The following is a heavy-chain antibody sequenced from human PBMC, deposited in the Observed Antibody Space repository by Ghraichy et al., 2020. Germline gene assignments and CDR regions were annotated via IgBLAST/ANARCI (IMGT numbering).Heavy chain of an antibody. D-gene: IGHD6-19*01. Sequence: GGSLRLSCAAAGVTLSVTALQWDSQSPGQRLEWDSHISWNSGSIGYAESVKGRFTISRDNAKNSLYLQMNSLRAEDTALYYCAKDISSGWGRSHFDYWGQRSFPTGSS. CDR3: AKDISSGWGRSHFDY. CDR2: ISWNSGSI. V-gene: IGHV3-9*01. CDR1: GVTLSVTA. J-gene: IGHJ4*02.